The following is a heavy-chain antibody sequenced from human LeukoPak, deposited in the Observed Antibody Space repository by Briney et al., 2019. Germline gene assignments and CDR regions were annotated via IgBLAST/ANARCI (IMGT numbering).Heavy chain of an antibody. CDR1: GGSFSGYY. CDR3: ARGGELPPYNWFDP. CDR2: INHSGST. Sequence: SETLSLTCAVYGGSFSGYYWSWIRQPPGKGLEWIGEINHSGSTNYNPSLKSRVTISVDASKNQFSLKLSSVTAADTAVYYCARGGELPPYNWFDPWGQGTLVTVSS. V-gene: IGHV4-34*01. D-gene: IGHD1-26*01. J-gene: IGHJ5*02.